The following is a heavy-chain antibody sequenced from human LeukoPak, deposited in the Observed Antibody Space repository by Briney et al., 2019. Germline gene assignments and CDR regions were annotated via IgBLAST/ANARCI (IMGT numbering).Heavy chain of an antibody. CDR1: GFTFSSYS. D-gene: IGHD5-18*01. V-gene: IGHV3-48*01. CDR2: ISSSSSTI. CDR3: ARGDRGYSYGY. Sequence: QPGGSLRLSCAASGFTFSSYSMNWVRQAPGKGLEWVSYISSSSSTIYYADSVKGRFTISRDNAKNSLYLQMNSLRAEDTAVYYCARGDRGYSYGYWGQGTLVTVSS. J-gene: IGHJ4*02.